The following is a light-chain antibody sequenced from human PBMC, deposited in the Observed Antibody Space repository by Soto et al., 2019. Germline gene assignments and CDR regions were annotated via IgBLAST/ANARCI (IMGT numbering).Light chain of an antibody. V-gene: IGKV1-39*01. CDR3: QQSHNLPRT. Sequence: DIQMTQSPSSLSASVGDRVTINCRASQTISSYLNWYQQKPGKAPKLLIYGASALQSGVPPRFSGSGSGTDFTLTIRSLQPEDFATYYCQQSHNLPRTFGPGTKVDIK. J-gene: IGKJ3*01. CDR1: QTISSY. CDR2: GAS.